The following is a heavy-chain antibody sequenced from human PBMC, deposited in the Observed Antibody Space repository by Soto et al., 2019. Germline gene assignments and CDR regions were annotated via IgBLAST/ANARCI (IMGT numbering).Heavy chain of an antibody. Sequence: SVKVSCKASGGTFSSYASSWVRQAPGQGLEWMGGIIPIFGTANYAQKFQGRVTITADESTSTAYMEPSSLRSEDTAVYYCARDHSSGWYVDYYYGMDVWGQGTTVTVS. V-gene: IGHV1-69*13. CDR2: IIPIFGTA. CDR3: ARDHSSGWYVDYYYGMDV. J-gene: IGHJ6*02. CDR1: GGTFSSYA. D-gene: IGHD6-19*01.